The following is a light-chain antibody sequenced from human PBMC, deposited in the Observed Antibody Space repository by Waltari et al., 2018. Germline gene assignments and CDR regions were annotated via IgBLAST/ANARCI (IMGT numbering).Light chain of an antibody. J-gene: IGKJ1*01. CDR2: WAS. V-gene: IGKV4-1*01. Sequence: DVVMTQSPDSLAVSLGERATINCRSSQSVLYSSNNKNYLAWYQQKPGQPPKLLIYWASTLESGVPDRFSGSGSGTDFTLIISSLQAEDVAVYYCQKYYSNPPGTFGQGTKVEIK. CDR1: QSVLYSSNNKNY. CDR3: QKYYSNPPGT.